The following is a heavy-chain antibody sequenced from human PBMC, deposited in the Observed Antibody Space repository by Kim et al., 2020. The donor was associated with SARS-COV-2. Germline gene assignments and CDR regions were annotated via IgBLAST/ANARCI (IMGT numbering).Heavy chain of an antibody. CDR3: AKNGGYSHGPYYFDY. CDR1: GFTFSLYA. Sequence: GGSLRLSCAASGFTFSLYAMAWVRQAPGKGLEWVSSISGTASTISYADSVKGRFTISRDNSKNTLFLQMNRLRAEDTAIYYCAKNGGYSHGPYYFDYWG. D-gene: IGHD5-18*01. J-gene: IGHJ4*01. V-gene: IGHV3-23*01. CDR2: ISGTASTI.